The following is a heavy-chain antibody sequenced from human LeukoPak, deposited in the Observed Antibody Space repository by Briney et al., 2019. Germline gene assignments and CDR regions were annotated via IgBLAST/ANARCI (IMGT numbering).Heavy chain of an antibody. D-gene: IGHD3-10*01. Sequence: GGSLRLSCAGSGFTFRSYAMSWVRQAPGKGLEWVSVISGGGGSTDYADSVKGRFTISRDNSKSMLYLQMNSLRVEDTAVYNCARLAGSGSYRAFDYWGQGTLVTVSS. CDR3: ARLAGSGSYRAFDY. J-gene: IGHJ4*02. V-gene: IGHV3-23*01. CDR1: GFTFRSYA. CDR2: ISGGGGST.